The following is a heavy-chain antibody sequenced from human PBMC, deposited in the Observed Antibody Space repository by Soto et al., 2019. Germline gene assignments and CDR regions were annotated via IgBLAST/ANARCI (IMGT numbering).Heavy chain of an antibody. J-gene: IGHJ6*02. D-gene: IGHD2-15*01. CDR2: INHSGST. CDR3: AHGGYCSGGSCYSGRGMDV. Sequence: QVQLQQWGAGLLKPSETLSLTCAVYGGSFSGYYWSWIRQPPGKGLEWIGEINHSGSTNYNPSLKSRVTISVDTSKNQFSLKLSSVTGADTAVYYCAHGGYCSGGSCYSGRGMDVWGQGTTVTVSS. V-gene: IGHV4-34*01. CDR1: GGSFSGYY.